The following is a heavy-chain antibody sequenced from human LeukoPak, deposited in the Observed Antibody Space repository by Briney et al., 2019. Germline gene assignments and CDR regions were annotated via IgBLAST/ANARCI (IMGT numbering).Heavy chain of an antibody. J-gene: IGHJ4*02. CDR3: ARDFTGYGSSFDY. CDR2: INPNSGGT. V-gene: IGHV1-2*02. CDR1: GYTFTGYY. Sequence: ASVKVSCKASGYTFTGYYMHWVRQAPGQGLEWMGWINPNSGGTNYAQKLQGRVTMTTDTSTSTAYMELRSLRSDDTAVYYCARDFTGYGSSFDYWGQGTLVTVSS. D-gene: IGHD5-18*01.